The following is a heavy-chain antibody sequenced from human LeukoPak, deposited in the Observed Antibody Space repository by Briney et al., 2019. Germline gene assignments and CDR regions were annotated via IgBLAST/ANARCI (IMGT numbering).Heavy chain of an antibody. CDR1: GFTFSDYY. CDR2: ISSSGSTI. D-gene: IGHD1-7*01. J-gene: IGHJ4*02. CDR3: ARSSANWNYDRGFDY. Sequence: AGGSLRLSCAASGFTFSDYYMSWIRQAPGKGLEWVSYISSSGSTIYYADSVKGRFTISRDDAKNSLYLQMNSLRAEDTAVYYCARSSANWNYDRGFDYWGQGTLVTVSS. V-gene: IGHV3-11*01.